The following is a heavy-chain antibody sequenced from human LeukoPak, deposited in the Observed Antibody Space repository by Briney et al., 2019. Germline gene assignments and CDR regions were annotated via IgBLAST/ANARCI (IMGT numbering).Heavy chain of an antibody. CDR3: AREMRGGTPDAFDI. CDR2: IIPIFGTA. Sequence: SVKVSCKASGGTFSSYAISWVRQAPGQGLEWMGGIIPIFGTANYAQKFQGRVTITADKSTSTAYMELSSLRSEDTAVYYCAREMRGGTPDAFDIWGQGTMVTVSS. D-gene: IGHD1-26*01. J-gene: IGHJ3*02. V-gene: IGHV1-69*06. CDR1: GGTFSSYA.